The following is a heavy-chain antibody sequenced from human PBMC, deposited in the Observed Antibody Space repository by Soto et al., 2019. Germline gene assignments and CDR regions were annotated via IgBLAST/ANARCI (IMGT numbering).Heavy chain of an antibody. Sequence: SETLSLTCTVSGGSISSYYWSWIRQPPGKGLEWIGYIYYSGSTNYNPSLKSRVTISVDTSKNQFSLKLSSVTAADTAVYYCARALWGPGGHINWFDPWGQRTLVTVSA. CDR2: IYYSGST. CDR1: GGSISSYY. D-gene: IGHD3-16*01. V-gene: IGHV4-59*08. CDR3: ARALWGPGGHINWFDP. J-gene: IGHJ5*02.